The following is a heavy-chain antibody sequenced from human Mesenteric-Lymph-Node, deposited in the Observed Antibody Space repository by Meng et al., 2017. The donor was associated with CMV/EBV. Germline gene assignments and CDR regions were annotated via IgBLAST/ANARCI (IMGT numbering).Heavy chain of an antibody. V-gene: IGHV4-39*07. Sequence: SETLSLTCTVSGGSISSSSYYWGWIRQPPGKGLEWIGSIYYSGSTYYNPSLKSRVTISVDTSKNQFSLKLRSVTAADTAVYYCARDVDFYYGLDVWGQGTTVTVSS. J-gene: IGHJ6*02. CDR2: IYYSGST. D-gene: IGHD3-3*01. CDR1: GGSISSSSYY. CDR3: ARDVDFYYGLDV.